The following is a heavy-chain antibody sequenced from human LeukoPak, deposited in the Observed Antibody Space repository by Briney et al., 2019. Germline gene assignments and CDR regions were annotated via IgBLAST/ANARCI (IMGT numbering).Heavy chain of an antibody. CDR1: GFIFSDYT. D-gene: IGHD4-23*01. CDR2: FTAYGGT. Sequence: GGSLRLSCAASGFIFSDYTMMWVRRAPGKGLQWVATFTAYGGTYYAASVKGRFAISRDHSRDTVSLYMNSLRVEDTAMYYCAKGSTGGKVDWFDPWGPGTLVTVSS. V-gene: IGHV3-23*01. J-gene: IGHJ5*02. CDR3: AKGSTGGKVDWFDP.